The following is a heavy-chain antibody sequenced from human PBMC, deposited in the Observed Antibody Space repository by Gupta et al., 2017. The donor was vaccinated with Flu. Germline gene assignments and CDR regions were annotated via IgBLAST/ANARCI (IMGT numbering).Heavy chain of an antibody. CDR1: YW. CDR2: IGSDGSGT. CDR3: AREMAHSSAYDY. V-gene: IGHV3-74*01. D-gene: IGHD6-19*01. Sequence: YWMFWVRQAPGKGLVWVSRIGSDGSGTAYADSVKDRFTISRDNAKNTLYLQMNSLRAEDTAVYYCAREMAHSSAYDYWGQGTLLTVSS. J-gene: IGHJ4*02.